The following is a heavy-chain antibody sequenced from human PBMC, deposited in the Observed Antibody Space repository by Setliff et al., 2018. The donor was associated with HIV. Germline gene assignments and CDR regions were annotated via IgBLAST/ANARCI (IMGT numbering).Heavy chain of an antibody. CDR2: INPSGGST. CDR3: GRVPYKSAWFSGGHNPFDV. J-gene: IGHJ3*01. V-gene: IGHV1-46*01. D-gene: IGHD6-19*01. Sequence: ASVKVSCKASGYIFTSYYIHWVRQAPGQGLEWMGIINPSGGSTTYAQKFQGRVTMTRDTSTSTVYMELSSLTSDDTAVYYCGRVPYKSAWFSGGHNPFDVWGQGTMVTVSS. CDR1: GYIFTSYY.